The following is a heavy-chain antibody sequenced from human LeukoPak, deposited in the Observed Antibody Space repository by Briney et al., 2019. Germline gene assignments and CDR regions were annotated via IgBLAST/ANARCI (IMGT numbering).Heavy chain of an antibody. J-gene: IGHJ4*02. CDR2: IFYSGST. D-gene: IGHD3-10*01. Sequence: PSETLSLTCTVSGASISSYYWTWIRQPPGKGLEWIGYIFYSGSTDYNPSLKGRVTISVDTSKNQFSLKLSSVTAADTAVYYCARHSEFFDYWGQGTLVTVSS. CDR1: GASISSYY. V-gene: IGHV4-59*08. CDR3: ARHSEFFDY.